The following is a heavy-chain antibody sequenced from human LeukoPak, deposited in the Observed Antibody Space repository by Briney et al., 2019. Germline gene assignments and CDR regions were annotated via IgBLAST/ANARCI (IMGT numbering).Heavy chain of an antibody. V-gene: IGHV3-30-3*01. CDR2: ISYDGSNK. Sequence: GRSLRLSCAASGFTFSSYAMHWVRQAPGKGLEWVAVISYDGSNKYYADSVKGRFTISRDNAKNTLYLQMNSLRAEDTAVYYCARGSNYGMDVWGQGTTVTVSS. CDR3: ARGSNYGMDV. CDR1: GFTFSSYA. J-gene: IGHJ6*02.